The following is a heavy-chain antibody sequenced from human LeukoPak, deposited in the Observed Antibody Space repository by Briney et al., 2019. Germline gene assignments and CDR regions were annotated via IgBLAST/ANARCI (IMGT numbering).Heavy chain of an antibody. CDR2: INNSGGRT. J-gene: IGHJ6*04. CDR3: AELGITMIGGV. Sequence: GGSLRLSCAASGFTFNNYAMNWVRQAPGKGLEWVSAINNSGGRTYYADSVKGRFTISRDNAKNSLYLQMNSLRAEDTAVYYCAELGITMIGGVWGKGTTVTISS. CDR1: GFTFNNYA. D-gene: IGHD3-10*02. V-gene: IGHV3-23*01.